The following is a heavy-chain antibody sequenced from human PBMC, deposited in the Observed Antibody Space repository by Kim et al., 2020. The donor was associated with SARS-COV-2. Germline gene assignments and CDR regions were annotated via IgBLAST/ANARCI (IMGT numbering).Heavy chain of an antibody. J-gene: IGHJ4*02. D-gene: IGHD3-22*01. Sequence: SETLSLTCTVSGDSISAYYWTWIRQPPGKGLECIGYIYYSGSTNYNPSLKSRVIISIDTSKNQFSLKLSSVTAADTAVYYCARTAKKNSSGYYFFDDWGQGTLVTVSS. CDR1: GDSISAYY. V-gene: IGHV4-59*01. CDR2: IYYSGST. CDR3: ARTAKKNSSGYYFFDD.